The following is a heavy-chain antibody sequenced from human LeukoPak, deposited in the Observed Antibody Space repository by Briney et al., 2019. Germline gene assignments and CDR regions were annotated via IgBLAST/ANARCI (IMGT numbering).Heavy chain of an antibody. D-gene: IGHD6-19*01. V-gene: IGHV3-23*01. J-gene: IGHJ2*01. CDR1: GFTFSSYA. Sequence: GGSLRLSCAASGFTFSSYAMSWVRQAPGKGLEWVSVISDSGGSTNSADSVKGRFTISRDNSKNTVYLQMNSLRAEDTAVYYCAKDNDVQLAGGYFDLWGRGTLVTVSS. CDR3: AKDNDVQLAGGYFDL. CDR2: ISDSGGST.